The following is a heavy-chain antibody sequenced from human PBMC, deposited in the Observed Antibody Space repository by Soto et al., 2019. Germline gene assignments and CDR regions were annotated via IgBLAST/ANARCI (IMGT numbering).Heavy chain of an antibody. V-gene: IGHV3-30*18. CDR3: AKEGQGAVDGTAVDY. CDR1: GFTFSSYG. J-gene: IGHJ4*02. CDR2: ISYDGSNK. Sequence: QVQLVESGGGVVQPGRSLRLSCAASGFTFSSYGMHWVRQAPGKGLEWVAVISYDGSNKYYADSVKGRFTISRDNSKNTLYLQMNSLRAENTAVYYCAKEGQGAVDGTAVDYWGQGTLVTVSS. D-gene: IGHD6-19*01.